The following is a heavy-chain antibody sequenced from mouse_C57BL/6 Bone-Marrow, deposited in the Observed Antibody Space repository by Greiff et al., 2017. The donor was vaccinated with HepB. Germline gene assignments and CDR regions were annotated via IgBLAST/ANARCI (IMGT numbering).Heavy chain of an antibody. CDR1: GYTFTDYY. CDR3: ARSPRAWFAY. J-gene: IGHJ3*01. CDR2: INPYNGGT. V-gene: IGHV1-19*01. Sequence: EVQRVESGPVLVKPGASVKMSCKASGYTFTDYYMNWVKQSHGKSLEWIGVINPYNGGTSYNQKFKGKATLTVDKSSSTAYMELNSLTSEDSAGYYCARSPRAWFAYWGQGTLVTVSA.